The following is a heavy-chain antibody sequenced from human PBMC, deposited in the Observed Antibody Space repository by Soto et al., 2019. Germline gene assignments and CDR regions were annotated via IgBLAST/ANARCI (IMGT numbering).Heavy chain of an antibody. Sequence: ASVKVSCKASGGTFSSYAISWVRQAPGQGLEWMGRIIPILGIANYAQKFQGRVTITADKSTSTAYMELSSLRSEDTAVYYCARDQRAVERFYGMDVWGQGTTVTVSS. CDR2: IIPILGIA. CDR3: ARDQRAVERFYGMDV. V-gene: IGHV1-69*04. D-gene: IGHD1-1*01. J-gene: IGHJ6*02. CDR1: GGTFSSYA.